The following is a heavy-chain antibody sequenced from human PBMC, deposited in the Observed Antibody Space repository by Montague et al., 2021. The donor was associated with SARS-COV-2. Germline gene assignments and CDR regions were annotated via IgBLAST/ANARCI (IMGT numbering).Heavy chain of an antibody. CDR3: ARDQTVLEWIWYGMDV. J-gene: IGHJ6*02. Sequence: SETLSLTCAVYGWSFSAYYWSWIRQSPGKGLEWIVNIDHSGNTNYNPSLKSRVSISVDTSSTQFSLFLTSVTAAAAAVYYCARDQTVLEWIWYGMDVWGQGTTVTVSS. D-gene: IGHD3-3*01. V-gene: IGHV4-34*01. CDR2: IDHSGNT. CDR1: GWSFSAYY.